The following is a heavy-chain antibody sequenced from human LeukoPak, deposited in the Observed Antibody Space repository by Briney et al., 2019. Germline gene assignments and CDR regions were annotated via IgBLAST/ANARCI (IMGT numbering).Heavy chain of an antibody. Sequence: GGSLRLSCAASGFTFSSYAMTWVRQAPGKRLEWVSAISGSGGSTYYADSVKGRFTISRDNSKNTLYLQMNSLRVEDTAVYYCAKARLRWLPTADFDYWGQGTLVTVSS. D-gene: IGHD4-23*01. CDR2: ISGSGGST. J-gene: IGHJ4*02. V-gene: IGHV3-23*01. CDR3: AKARLRWLPTADFDY. CDR1: GFTFSSYA.